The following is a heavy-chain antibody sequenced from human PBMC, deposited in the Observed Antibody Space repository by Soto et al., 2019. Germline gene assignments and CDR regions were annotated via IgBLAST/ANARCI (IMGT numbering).Heavy chain of an antibody. CDR2: ISSGSSYI. Sequence: EVQLVESGGGLVMPGGSLRLSCAASGFTFSSSTMNWVRQAPGKGLEWVSSISSGSSYIYYADSVKGRFTISRDNAKNSLYLQMNSLRAEDTVVYYCARGIAAAGRAHYSYMDVWGKGTTVTVSS. CDR3: ARGIAAAGRAHYSYMDV. V-gene: IGHV3-21*01. J-gene: IGHJ6*03. CDR1: GFTFSSST. D-gene: IGHD6-13*01.